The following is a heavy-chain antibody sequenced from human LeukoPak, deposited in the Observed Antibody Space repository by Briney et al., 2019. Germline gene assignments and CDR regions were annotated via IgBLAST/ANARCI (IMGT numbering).Heavy chain of an antibody. D-gene: IGHD3-22*01. CDR2: IYSGGST. V-gene: IGHV3-66*01. CDR1: GFTVSSNY. CDR3: ARAGQAYDSSATWGAFDI. J-gene: IGHJ3*02. Sequence: GGSLRLSCAASGFTVSSNYMSWVRQAPGKGLEWVSVIYSGGSTYYADSVKGRFTISRDNSKNTLYLQMNSLRAGDTAVYYCARAGQAYDSSATWGAFDIWGQGTMVTVSS.